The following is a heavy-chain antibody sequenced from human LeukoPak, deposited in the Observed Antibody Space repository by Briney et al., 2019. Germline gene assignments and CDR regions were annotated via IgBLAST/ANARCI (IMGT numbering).Heavy chain of an antibody. V-gene: IGHV4-39*07. CDR3: ARAPGPLDY. J-gene: IGHJ4*02. Sequence: SETLSLTCTVSGGSISSSSYYWGWIRQPPGKGLEWIGSIYYSGSTYYNPSLKSRVTISVDTSKNQFSLKLSSVTAADTAVYYCARAPGPLDYWGQGTLVTVSS. CDR2: IYYSGST. CDR1: GGSISSSSYY.